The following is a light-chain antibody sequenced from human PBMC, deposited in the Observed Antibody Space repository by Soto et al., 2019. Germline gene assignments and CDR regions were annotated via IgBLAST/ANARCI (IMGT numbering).Light chain of an antibody. V-gene: IGKV3-11*01. CDR1: KSVGKY. J-gene: IGKJ1*01. CDR2: DVS. CDR3: QQYGSSRGT. Sequence: EIVLTQSPATLSLSPGDRATLSCRASKSVGKYLAWYQQNPGQLPRLLIYDVSNRATGIPARFSGTGSGTDFTLTISRLEPEDFAVYYCQQYGSSRGTFGQGTKVDIK.